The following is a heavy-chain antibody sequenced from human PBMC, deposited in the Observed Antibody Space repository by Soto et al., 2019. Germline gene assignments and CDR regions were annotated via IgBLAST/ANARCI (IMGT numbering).Heavy chain of an antibody. D-gene: IGHD3-22*01. CDR3: ARIDPYYYDTSGPSDY. Sequence: GGSLRLSCAASGFTFSSYSMNWVRQAPGKGLEWVSSISSSSSYIYYADSVKGRFTISRDNAKNSLYLQMNSLRAEDTAVYYCARIDPYYYDTSGPSDYWGQGTLVT. CDR2: ISSSSSYI. V-gene: IGHV3-21*01. CDR1: GFTFSSYS. J-gene: IGHJ4*02.